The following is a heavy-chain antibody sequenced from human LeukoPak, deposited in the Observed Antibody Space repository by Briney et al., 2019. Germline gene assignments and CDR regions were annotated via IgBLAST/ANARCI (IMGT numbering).Heavy chain of an antibody. CDR3: ARDQTMYYYGSGSYSDLDY. D-gene: IGHD3-10*01. V-gene: IGHV3-7*01. Sequence: GGSLRPSCAASGFTFSSYWMSWVRQAPGKGLEWVANIKQDGGEKYYVDSVRGRFTISRDNAKNSLYLQMNSLRAEDTAVYYCARDQTMYYYGSGSYSDLDYWGQGTLATVSS. CDR1: GFTFSSYW. CDR2: IKQDGGEK. J-gene: IGHJ4*02.